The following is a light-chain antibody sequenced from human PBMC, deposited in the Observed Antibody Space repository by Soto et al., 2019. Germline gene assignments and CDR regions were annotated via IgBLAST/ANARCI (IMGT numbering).Light chain of an antibody. CDR2: DVS. CDR1: SSDVGAYNY. V-gene: IGLV2-14*01. CDR3: SSYTSATSHV. J-gene: IGLJ1*01. Sequence: QSVLTRPASVSGSPGQSITISCTGTSSDVGAYNYDSWYQQYPGEAPRVIIYDVSHRPAGVSNRFSGSKSGNTASLTISGLQTQVEADYYCSSYTSATSHVFGPGTKVTVL.